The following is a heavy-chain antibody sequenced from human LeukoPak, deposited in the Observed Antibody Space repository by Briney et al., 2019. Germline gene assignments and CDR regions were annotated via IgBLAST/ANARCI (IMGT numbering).Heavy chain of an antibody. V-gene: IGHV4-39*01. CDR3: ARRYCSGGSCYRTGNWFDP. D-gene: IGHD2-15*01. CDR2: IYYSGST. CDR1: GGSISSSSYY. J-gene: IGHJ5*02. Sequence: SETLSLTCTVSGGSISSSSYYWGWIRQPPGKGLGWIGSIYYSGSTYYNPSLKSRVTISVDTSKNQFSLKLSSVTAADTAVYYCARRYCSGGSCYRTGNWFDPWGQGTLVTVSS.